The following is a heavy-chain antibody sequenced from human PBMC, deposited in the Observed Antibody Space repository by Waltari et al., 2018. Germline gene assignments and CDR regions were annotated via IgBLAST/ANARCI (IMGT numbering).Heavy chain of an antibody. CDR1: GFTFSSYA. Sequence: QVQLVESGGGVIQPGRSLRLSCAASGFTFSSYAMHWVRQAPGKGLEWVAVISYDGSNKYYADSVKGRFTISRDNSKNTLYLQMNSLRAEDTAVYYCAREGHYGDYFDYWGQGTLVTVSS. D-gene: IGHD4-17*01. V-gene: IGHV3-30-3*01. CDR3: AREGHYGDYFDY. J-gene: IGHJ4*02. CDR2: ISYDGSNK.